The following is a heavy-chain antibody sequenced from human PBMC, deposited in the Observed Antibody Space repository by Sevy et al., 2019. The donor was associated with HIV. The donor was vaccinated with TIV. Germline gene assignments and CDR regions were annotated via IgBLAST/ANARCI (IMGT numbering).Heavy chain of an antibody. V-gene: IGHV3-33*01. CDR2: IWNDGSNK. CDR3: ARGGDFNDRSAKGDFDY. D-gene: IGHD3-22*01. CDR1: GFTFSNYG. J-gene: IGHJ4*02. Sequence: GGSLRLSCAASGFTFSNYGMHWDRQAPGKGLEWVAVIWNDGSNKYYADSVKGRFTISRDNSKNTLYLQMNSLRVEDTAVYFCARGGDFNDRSAKGDFDYWGQGTLVTVSS.